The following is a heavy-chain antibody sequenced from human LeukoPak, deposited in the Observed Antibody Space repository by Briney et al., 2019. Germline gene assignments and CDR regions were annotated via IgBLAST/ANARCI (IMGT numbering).Heavy chain of an antibody. CDR3: ARGYSGSVWFDP. Sequence: SETLSLTCTVSGGSISSGGYYWSWIRQHPGKGLEWIGYIYYSGSTYYNPSLKSRVTIPVDTSKNQFSLKLSSVTAADTAVYYCARGYSGSVWFDPWGQGTLVTVSS. J-gene: IGHJ5*02. CDR2: IYYSGST. CDR1: GGSISSGGYY. V-gene: IGHV4-31*03. D-gene: IGHD3-10*01.